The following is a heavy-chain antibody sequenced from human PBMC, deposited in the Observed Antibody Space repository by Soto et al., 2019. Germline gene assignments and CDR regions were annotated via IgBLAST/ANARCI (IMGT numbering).Heavy chain of an antibody. V-gene: IGHV1-69*04. CDR1: GGTFSSYT. CDR3: ARDRATTEYYFDY. CDR2: IIPILGIA. D-gene: IGHD5-12*01. J-gene: IGHJ4*02. Sequence: SLKVSCKASGGTFSSYTISWVRQAPGQGLEWMGRIIPILGIANYAQKFQGRVTITADKSTSTAYMELSSLRSEDTAVYYCARDRATTEYYFDYWGQGTLVTVSS.